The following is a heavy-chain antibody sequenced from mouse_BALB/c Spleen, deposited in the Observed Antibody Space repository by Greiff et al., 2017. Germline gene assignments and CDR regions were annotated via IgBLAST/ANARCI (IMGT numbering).Heavy chain of an antibody. V-gene: IGHV5-12-2*01. CDR2: ISNGGGST. CDR3: ARQGFYYGSSYALFDY. CDR1: GFTFSSYT. J-gene: IGHJ2*01. Sequence: EVHLVESGGGLVQPGGSLKLSCAASGFTFSSYTMSWVRQTPEKRLEWVAYISNGGGSTYYPDTVKGRFTISRDNAKNTLYLQMSSLKSEDTAMYYCARQGFYYGSSYALFDYWGQGTTLTVSS. D-gene: IGHD1-1*01.